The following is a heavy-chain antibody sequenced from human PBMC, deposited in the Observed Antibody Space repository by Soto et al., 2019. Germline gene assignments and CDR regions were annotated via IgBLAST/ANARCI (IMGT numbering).Heavy chain of an antibody. CDR1: GFTFSTYS. CDR3: ARDRGDSGTYSGFDY. Sequence: PGGSLRLSCGASGFTFSTYSMNWVRQAPGKGLEWVSSISRSSSYIYYADSVKGRFTISRDNAKNSLFLQMDSLRAEDTAVYYCARDRGDSGTYSGFDYWGQGTLVTVSS. J-gene: IGHJ4*02. V-gene: IGHV3-21*01. CDR2: ISRSSSYI. D-gene: IGHD1-26*01.